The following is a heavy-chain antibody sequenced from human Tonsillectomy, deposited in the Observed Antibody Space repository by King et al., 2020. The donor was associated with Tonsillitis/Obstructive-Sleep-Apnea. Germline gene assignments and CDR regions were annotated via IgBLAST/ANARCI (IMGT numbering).Heavy chain of an antibody. CDR1: GFTFDDYA. CDR2: ISWNSGSV. J-gene: IGHJ6*02. Sequence: VQLVESGGGLVQPGRSLRLSCAASGFTFDDYAMHWVRQAPGKGLEWVSGISWNSGSVDYADSVKGRFTISRDNAKNSLYLQMNSLRAEDTALYYCAEAIGGGASEYYCYYGMDVWGQGTTVTVSS. D-gene: IGHD1-14*01. CDR3: AEAIGGGASEYYCYYGMDV. V-gene: IGHV3-9*01.